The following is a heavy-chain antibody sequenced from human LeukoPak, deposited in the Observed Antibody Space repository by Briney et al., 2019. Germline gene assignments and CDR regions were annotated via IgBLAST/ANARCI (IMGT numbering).Heavy chain of an antibody. CDR1: GDSISSYY. D-gene: IGHD1-26*01. CDR2: IYYSGST. V-gene: IGHV4-59*12. Sequence: SETLSLTCTVSGDSISSYYWSWIRQPPGKGLEWIGYIYYSGSTNYNPSLKSRVTISVDTSKNHFSLRLSSVTAADTAVYYCAREGSIKWEPYDYWGQGTLVTVSP. J-gene: IGHJ4*02. CDR3: AREGSIKWEPYDY.